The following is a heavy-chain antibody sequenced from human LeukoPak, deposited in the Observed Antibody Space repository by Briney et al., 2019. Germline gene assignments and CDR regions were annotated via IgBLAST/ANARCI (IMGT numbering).Heavy chain of an antibody. D-gene: IGHD1-14*01. Sequence: PSEALSLTCTVSLDSTTSNFWSWVRQPPGKGLEWIGEIHRSGSPNYNPSLQSRVTISIDRSRNQIVLELSSVTAADTAFYYCAREILGGFNPGAYWGQGTLVTVSS. CDR1: LDSTTSNF. J-gene: IGHJ4*02. CDR3: AREILGGFNPGAY. CDR2: IHRSGSP. V-gene: IGHV4-4*02.